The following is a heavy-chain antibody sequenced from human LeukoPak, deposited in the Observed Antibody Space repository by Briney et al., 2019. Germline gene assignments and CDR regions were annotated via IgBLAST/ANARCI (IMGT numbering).Heavy chain of an antibody. Sequence: GGSLRLSCEASGFTFSGYWMHWVRQAPGKGLEWVAVIWYDGSNKYYADSVKGRFTISRDNSKNTLYLQMNSLRAEDTAVYYCARDRAAVAGYFDYWGQGTLVTVSS. CDR2: IWYDGSNK. CDR1: GFTFSGYW. V-gene: IGHV3-33*08. CDR3: ARDRAAVAGYFDY. J-gene: IGHJ4*02. D-gene: IGHD6-19*01.